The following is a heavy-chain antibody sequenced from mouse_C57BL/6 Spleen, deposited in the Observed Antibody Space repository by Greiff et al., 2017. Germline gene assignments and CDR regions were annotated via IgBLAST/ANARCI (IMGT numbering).Heavy chain of an antibody. D-gene: IGHD1-1*01. J-gene: IGHJ2*01. CDR1: GYSFTGYY. V-gene: IGHV1-42*01. Sequence: EVQLQQSGPELVKPGASVKISCKASGYSFTGYYMNWVKQSPEKSLEWIGEINPSTGGTTYNQKFKAKATLTVDKSSSTAYMQLKSLTSEDSAVYYCARYYYGSRHFDYWGQGTTLTVSS. CDR3: ARYYYGSRHFDY. CDR2: INPSTGGT.